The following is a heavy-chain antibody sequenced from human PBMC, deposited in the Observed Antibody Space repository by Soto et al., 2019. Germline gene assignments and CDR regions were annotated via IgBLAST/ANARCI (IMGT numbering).Heavy chain of an antibody. V-gene: IGHV6-1*01. J-gene: IGHJ6*02. CDR3: ARVHCSAGTCLDGLDF. CDR2: IYYRSKWFH. CDR1: GDSVSSNSAA. Sequence: SQTLSLTCAISGDSVSSNSAAWNWSRQSPSRGLQWLGRIYYRSKWFHDYAASVESRMAINPDTSRNQFSLQLNYVTPEDTAVYYCARVHCSAGTCLDGLDFWGQGTTVTVSS. D-gene: IGHD2-15*01.